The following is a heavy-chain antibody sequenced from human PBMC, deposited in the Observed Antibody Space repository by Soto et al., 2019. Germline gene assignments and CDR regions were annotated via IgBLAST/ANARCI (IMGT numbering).Heavy chain of an antibody. Sequence: EVHLVESGGGLIQPGGSLRLSCAASGFSVSSSYLSWVRQAPGKGLEWVSIIYADGTTYYADAVKGRCTISRNDSKNTLYLQMNSLRVEDTAVYYCVRDSISFGPGVNDYWGQGTLVSVS. D-gene: IGHD5-18*01. J-gene: IGHJ4*02. CDR1: GFSVSSSY. V-gene: IGHV3-53*01. CDR2: IYADGTT. CDR3: VRDSISFGPGVNDY.